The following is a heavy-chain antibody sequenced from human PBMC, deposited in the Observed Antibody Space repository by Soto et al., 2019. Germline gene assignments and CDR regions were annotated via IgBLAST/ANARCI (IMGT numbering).Heavy chain of an antibody. J-gene: IGHJ4*02. Sequence: SETLSLTCTVSGGSISSYYWSWIRQPPGKGLEWIGYIYYSGSTNYNPSLKSRVTISVDTSKNQFSLKLSSVTAADTAVYYCAIDESGYLYYWGQGTLVTVSS. V-gene: IGHV4-59*01. D-gene: IGHD3-3*01. CDR2: IYYSGST. CDR1: GGSISSYY. CDR3: AIDESGYLYY.